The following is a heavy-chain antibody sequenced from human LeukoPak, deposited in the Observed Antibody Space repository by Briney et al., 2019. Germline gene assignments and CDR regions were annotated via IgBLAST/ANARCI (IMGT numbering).Heavy chain of an antibody. V-gene: IGHV3-9*01. J-gene: IGHJ2*01. Sequence: GGSLRLSCAASGFTFDDYAMHWVRQAPGKGLEWVSGISWNSGSIGYADSVKGRFTISRDNAKNTLHLQMNSLRAEDTAVYYCAGSDTIGYSPREWDYWYFDLWGRGTLVTVSS. CDR3: AGSDTIGYSPREWDYWYFDL. CDR1: GFTFDDYA. D-gene: IGHD3-22*01. CDR2: ISWNSGSI.